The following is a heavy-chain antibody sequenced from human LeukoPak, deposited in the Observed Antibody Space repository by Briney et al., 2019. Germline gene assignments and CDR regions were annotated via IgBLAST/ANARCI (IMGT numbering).Heavy chain of an antibody. CDR1: GGSITSGTYY. CDR2: IYSSGDT. Sequence: PSQTLSLTCTVSGGSITSGTYYWTWIRHHPGKGLEWIGYIYSSGDTQYNPSLRSRVTMSVDTSKSQFSLKLSSVTAADTAVYYCARDYWGPWGQGTMVTVSS. CDR3: ARDYWGP. J-gene: IGHJ3*01. D-gene: IGHD7-27*01. V-gene: IGHV4-31*03.